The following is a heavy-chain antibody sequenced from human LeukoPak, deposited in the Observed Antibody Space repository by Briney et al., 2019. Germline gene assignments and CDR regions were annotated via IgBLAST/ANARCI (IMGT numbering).Heavy chain of an antibody. CDR2: IRYDGSNK. CDR3: AKDRHAPGRYCSSTSCFPFDS. J-gene: IGHJ5*01. V-gene: IGHV3-30*02. D-gene: IGHD2-2*01. CDR1: GFTFSSYG. Sequence: GGSLRLSCAASGFTFSSYGMHWVRQAPGKGLEWVAFIRYDGSNKKYADSLKGRFTISRDNSKNTLYLQMNSLRAEDTAVYYCAKDRHAPGRYCSSTSCFPFDSWGQGTLVTVSP.